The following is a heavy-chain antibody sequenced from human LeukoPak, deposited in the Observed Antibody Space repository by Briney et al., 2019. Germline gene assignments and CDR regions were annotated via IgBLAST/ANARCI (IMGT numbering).Heavy chain of an antibody. J-gene: IGHJ4*02. V-gene: IGHV4-4*02. CDR1: GGSISSSNW. CDR3: AREGGAVAGTRTLFDY. Sequence: SGTLSLTCAVSGGSISSSNWWSWVRPPPGKGLEWIGEIYHSGSTNYNPSLKSRVTISVDKSKNQFSLKLSSVTAADTAVYYCAREGGAVAGTRTLFDYWGQGTLVTVSS. CDR2: IYHSGST. D-gene: IGHD6-19*01.